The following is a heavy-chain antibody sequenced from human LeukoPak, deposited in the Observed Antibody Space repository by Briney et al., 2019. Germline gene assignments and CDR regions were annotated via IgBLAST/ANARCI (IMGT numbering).Heavy chain of an antibody. J-gene: IGHJ4*02. CDR1: GGSISSYS. D-gene: IGHD2-15*01. CDR3: ARAVHCSGGSCYFDY. Sequence: SETLSLTCTVSGGSISSYSWSWIRQPAGKGLEWIGRIYTSGSTKYNPSLTSRVYISVDTSKNQFSLKLRSVTAADTAVYYCARAVHCSGGSCYFDYWGQGTLVTVSS. CDR2: IYTSGST. V-gene: IGHV4-4*07.